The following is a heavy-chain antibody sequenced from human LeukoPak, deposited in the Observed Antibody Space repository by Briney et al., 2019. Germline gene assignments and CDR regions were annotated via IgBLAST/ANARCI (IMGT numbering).Heavy chain of an antibody. Sequence: SETLSLTCTVSGGSISSYYWSWIRQPPGKGLEWIGYIYYSGSTNYNPSLKSRVTISVDTSKNQFSLKLSSVTAADTAVYYCARLWGSGDPAWWYFDLWGRGTLVTVSS. CDR3: ARLWGSGDPAWWYFDL. CDR2: IYYSGST. D-gene: IGHD7-27*01. J-gene: IGHJ2*01. V-gene: IGHV4-59*08. CDR1: GGSISSYY.